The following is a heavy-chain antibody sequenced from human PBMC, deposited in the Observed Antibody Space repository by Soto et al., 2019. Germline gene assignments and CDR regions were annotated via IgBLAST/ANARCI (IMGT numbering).Heavy chain of an antibody. CDR2: IYYSGST. Sequence: PSETLSLTCTVSGGSISSSSYYWGWIRQPPGKGLEWIGSIYYSGSTYYNPSLKSRVTISVDTSKNQFSLKLSSVTAADTAVYYCARRAIQLWLRDNYYYGMDGWGQGTTVTVAS. J-gene: IGHJ6*02. D-gene: IGHD5-18*01. V-gene: IGHV4-39*01. CDR3: ARRAIQLWLRDNYYYGMDG. CDR1: GGSISSSSYY.